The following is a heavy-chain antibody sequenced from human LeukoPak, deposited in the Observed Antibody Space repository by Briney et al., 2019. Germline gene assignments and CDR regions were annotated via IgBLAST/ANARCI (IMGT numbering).Heavy chain of an antibody. CDR3: ARVRYCSSTSCYKEGYFDY. Sequence: SETLSLTCTVSGGSISSSSYYWGWIRQPPGKGLEWIGSIYYSGSTYYNPSLKSRVTISVDTPKNQFSLKLSSVTAADTAVYYCARVRYCSSTSCYKEGYFDYWGQGTLVTVSS. D-gene: IGHD2-2*02. CDR1: GGSISSSSYY. J-gene: IGHJ4*02. V-gene: IGHV4-39*01. CDR2: IYYSGST.